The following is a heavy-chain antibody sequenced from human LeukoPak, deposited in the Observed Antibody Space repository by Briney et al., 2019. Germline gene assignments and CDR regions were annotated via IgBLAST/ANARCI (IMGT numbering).Heavy chain of an antibody. J-gene: IGHJ4*02. CDR2: IKSKTEGGTT. CDR3: TTESAPNYYDSSGYGY. Sequence: GGSLRLSCAASTFTFSNAWMSWVRQAPGKGLEWVGRIKSKTEGGTTDYVAPVKGRFTISRDDSKNTLYLQMNSLKPEDTAVYYCTTESAPNYYDSSGYGYWGQGTLVTVSS. CDR1: TFTFSNAW. D-gene: IGHD3-22*01. V-gene: IGHV3-15*01.